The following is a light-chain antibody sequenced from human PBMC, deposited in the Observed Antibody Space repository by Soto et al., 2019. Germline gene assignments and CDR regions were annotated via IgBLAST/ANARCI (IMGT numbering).Light chain of an antibody. Sequence: VMTYSPSLSSVYPEERDTLYCRASQSVTTNLAWYQQTPAQAPRLLIYDASTRATGIPARFSGSGSGTEFTLTICSLQSEDFAIYCCQQDNYWPRTFRQVTNVDIK. CDR3: QQDNYWPRT. V-gene: IGKV3-15*01. J-gene: IGKJ1*01. CDR1: QSVTTN. CDR2: DAS.